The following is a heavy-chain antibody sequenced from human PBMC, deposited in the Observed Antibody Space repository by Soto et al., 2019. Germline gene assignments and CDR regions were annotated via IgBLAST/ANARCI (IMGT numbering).Heavy chain of an antibody. J-gene: IGHJ4*02. CDR2: ISGSGNTI. CDR3: GSVPYYYASGY. V-gene: IGHV3-11*01. Sequence: QVQLVESGGGLVKPGGSLRLSCAASGFTFSDYYMTWIRQPPGKGLEWLSYISGSGNTIYYADSVKGRFTVSRDNARNSLYVIMNGLRAEDTAFYYSGSVPYYYASGYWGQGTLVTVSS. D-gene: IGHD3-10*01. CDR1: GFTFSDYY.